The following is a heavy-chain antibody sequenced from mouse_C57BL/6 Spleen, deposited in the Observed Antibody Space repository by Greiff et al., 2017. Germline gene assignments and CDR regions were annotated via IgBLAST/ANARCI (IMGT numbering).Heavy chain of an antibody. CDR3: ARVGWYFDV. Sequence: EVQRVESEGGLVQPGSSMKLSCTASGFTFSDYYMAWVRQVPEKGLEWVANINYDGSSTYYLDSLKSRFIISRDNAKNILYLQMSSLKSEDTATYYCARVGWYFDVWGTGTTVTVSS. CDR1: GFTFSDYY. CDR2: INYDGSST. V-gene: IGHV5-16*01. J-gene: IGHJ1*03.